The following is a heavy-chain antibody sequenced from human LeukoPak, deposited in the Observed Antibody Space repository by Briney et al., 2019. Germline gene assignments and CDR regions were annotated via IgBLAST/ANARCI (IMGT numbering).Heavy chain of an antibody. D-gene: IGHD3-16*01. CDR1: GFISSSYA. J-gene: IGHJ4*02. CDR2: ISSNGGNT. CDR3: ARARSGLLDY. V-gene: IGHV3-64*02. Sequence: GGSLRLSCAASGFISSSYAMHWVRQAPGKGLEYVSAISSNGGNTYYADSVKGRFTISRDNSKNTVYLQMGSLRVEDMAVYYCARARSGLLDYWGQGTLVTVSS.